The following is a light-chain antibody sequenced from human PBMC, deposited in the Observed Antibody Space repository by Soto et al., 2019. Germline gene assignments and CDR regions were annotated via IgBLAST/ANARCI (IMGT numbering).Light chain of an antibody. Sequence: EIVLTHSPATLSLSPCDRAALSFGASQSVSSSYLAWFQQKPGLAPRLLIYGALSRATGIPDRFSGSGTGTEFTLTISSLQPDDFATYYCQQYNGYSTWTFGQGTKVDIK. J-gene: IGKJ1*01. V-gene: IGKV3D-20*01. CDR1: QSVSSSY. CDR2: GAL. CDR3: QQYNGYSTWT.